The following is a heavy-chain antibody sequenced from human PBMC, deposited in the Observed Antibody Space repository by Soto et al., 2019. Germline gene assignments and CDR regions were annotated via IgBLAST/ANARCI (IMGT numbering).Heavy chain of an antibody. V-gene: IGHV4-31*03. CDR2: IYYSGST. CDR3: ARGNITMVRGVIIGDYYYYMDV. CDR1: GGSISSGGYY. Sequence: QVQLQESGPGLVKPSQTLSLTCTVSGGSISSGGYYWSWIRQHPGKGLAWIGYIYYSGSTYYNPSLKSRVTISVDTSKNQYSLKLSSVTAADTAVYYCARGNITMVRGVIIGDYYYYMDVWGKGTTVTVSS. J-gene: IGHJ6*03. D-gene: IGHD3-10*01.